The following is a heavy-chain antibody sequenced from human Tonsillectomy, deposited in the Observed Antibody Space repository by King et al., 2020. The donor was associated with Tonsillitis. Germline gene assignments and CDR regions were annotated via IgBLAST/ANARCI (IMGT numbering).Heavy chain of an antibody. J-gene: IGHJ4*02. Sequence: VQLQESGPGLVKPSETLSLTCAVSGYSISSGYSWGWIRQPPGRGLEWIGSLYHSGNTYYNPSLKRRATTSEDTSTNEFSLNLRSVTAADTAVYYCARGQQWLSGKSGGFDYWGKGILVTVSS. CDR3: ARGQQWLSGKSGGFDY. CDR1: GYSISSGYS. CDR2: LYHSGNT. D-gene: IGHD6-19*01. V-gene: IGHV4-38-2*01.